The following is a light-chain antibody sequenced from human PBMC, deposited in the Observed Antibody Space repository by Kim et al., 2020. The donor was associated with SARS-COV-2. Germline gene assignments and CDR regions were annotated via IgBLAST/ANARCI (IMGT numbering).Light chain of an antibody. CDR3: SAWDSSLSAWV. J-gene: IGLJ3*02. Sequence: QARLTQPPSVSKGLRQTATLTCTGNINNVGNQGAAWLQQHQGHPPKLLFYRDNNRPSGISARFSASRSGSTASLTITGLQPEDEADYYCSAWDSSLSAWVFGGGTKLTVL. V-gene: IGLV10-54*01. CDR2: RDN. CDR1: INNVGNQG.